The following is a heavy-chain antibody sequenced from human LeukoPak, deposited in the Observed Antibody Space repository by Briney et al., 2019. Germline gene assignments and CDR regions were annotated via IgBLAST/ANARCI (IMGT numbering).Heavy chain of an antibody. Sequence: PSETLSLTCTVSGDSISNNIIYWGWIRQPPGKGLEWIGRLYNSGSTYYNPSLKNRVTISVDKSRNQFSLRLSTVTAADTAVYYCATRDSGSYRVFDAWGQGTVVTVSS. V-gene: IGHV4-39*01. D-gene: IGHD1-26*01. CDR1: GDSISNNIIY. CDR3: ATRDSGSYRVFDA. J-gene: IGHJ5*02. CDR2: LYNSGST.